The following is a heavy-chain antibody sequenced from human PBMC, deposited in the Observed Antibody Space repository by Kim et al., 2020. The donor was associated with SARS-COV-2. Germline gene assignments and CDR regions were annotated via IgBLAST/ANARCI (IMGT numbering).Heavy chain of an antibody. CDR2: IIPIFGTA. V-gene: IGHV1-69*13. CDR3: ARSWLAAAFRGHRDSGSYYGLGN. Sequence: SVKVSCKASGGTFSSYAISWVRQAPGQGLEWMGGIIPIFGTANYAQKFQGRVTITADESTSTAYMELSSLRSEDTAVYYCARSWLAAAFRGHRDSGSYYGLGNWGQGTLVTVSS. CDR1: GGTFSSYA. D-gene: IGHD1-26*01. J-gene: IGHJ4*02.